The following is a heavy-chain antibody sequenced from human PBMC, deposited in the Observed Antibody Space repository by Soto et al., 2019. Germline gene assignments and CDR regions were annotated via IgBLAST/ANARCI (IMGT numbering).Heavy chain of an antibody. Sequence: QVQLVQSGAELKKPGSSVKVSCKASGGTFSSFGISWVRQAPGQGLEWMGGIIPVFGRPNYAQRFRGRLTITADESTNTGYMELIDLRSEDTAVYYCVRGGSNYASWGQGTLVTVSS. D-gene: IGHD4-4*01. V-gene: IGHV1-69*01. CDR3: VRGGSNYAS. J-gene: IGHJ5*02. CDR2: IIPVFGRP. CDR1: GGTFSSFG.